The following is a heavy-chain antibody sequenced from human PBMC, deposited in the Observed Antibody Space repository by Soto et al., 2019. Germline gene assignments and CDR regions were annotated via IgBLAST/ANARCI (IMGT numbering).Heavy chain of an antibody. V-gene: IGHV4-4*02. D-gene: IGHD6-6*01. CDR1: GGAISSSNW. J-gene: IGHJ6*02. CDR3: ARGGSSSFLYYYYYGMDV. Sequence: SETLSLTCGVSGGAISSSNWWSWVRQPPGKGLEWIGEIYHSGSTNYNPSLKSRVTISVDKSKNQFSLKLSSVTAADTAVYYCARGGSSSFLYYYYYGMDVWGQGTTVTVSS. CDR2: IYHSGST.